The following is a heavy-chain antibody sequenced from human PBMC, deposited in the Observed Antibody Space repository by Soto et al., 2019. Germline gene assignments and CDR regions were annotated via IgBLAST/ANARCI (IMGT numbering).Heavy chain of an antibody. CDR2: IYYSGST. J-gene: IGHJ4*02. V-gene: IGHV4-31*03. D-gene: IGHD5-12*01. CDR1: GGSISSGGYY. Sequence: SETLSLTCTVSGGSISSGGYYWSWIRQHPGKGLEWIGYIYYSGSTYYNPSLKSRVTISVDTSKNQFSLKLTSVTAADTAVYYCAKEMRGYSDYVDYWGQGTLVTVSS. CDR3: AKEMRGYSDYVDY.